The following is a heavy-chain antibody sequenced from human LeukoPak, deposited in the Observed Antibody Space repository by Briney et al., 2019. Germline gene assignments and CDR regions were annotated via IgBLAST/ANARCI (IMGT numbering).Heavy chain of an antibody. J-gene: IGHJ3*02. CDR2: IYTSGST. D-gene: IGHD3-22*01. CDR3: ARDGYDSSGYSLDAFAI. V-gene: IGHV4-61*02. CDR1: GGSISSGSYY. Sequence: SETLSLTCTVSGGSISSGSYYWTWIRQPAGKGLEWIGRIYTSGSTNYNPSLKSRVTISADTSKNQFSLKLSSVTAADTAVYYCARDGYDSSGYSLDAFAIWGQGTMVTVSS.